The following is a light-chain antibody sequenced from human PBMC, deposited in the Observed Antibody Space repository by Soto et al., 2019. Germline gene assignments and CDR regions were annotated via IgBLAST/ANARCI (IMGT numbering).Light chain of an antibody. CDR1: QSISSW. CDR2: DAS. CDR3: QQYNSYSLYT. J-gene: IGKJ2*01. V-gene: IGKV1-5*01. Sequence: DIQMTQSPSTLSASVGDRDTITCRASQSISSWLAWYQQKPGKAPKLLIYDASSLESGVPSRCSGSGSGTEFTLTISSLQPDDFATYYCQQYNSYSLYTFGQGTKLEIK.